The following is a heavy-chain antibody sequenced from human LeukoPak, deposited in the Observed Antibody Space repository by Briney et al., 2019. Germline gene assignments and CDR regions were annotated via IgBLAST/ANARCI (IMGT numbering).Heavy chain of an antibody. D-gene: IGHD3-10*01. CDR3: ARGRSITLLRGVAMSDGFDI. J-gene: IGHJ3*02. CDR1: GFTFSSYS. V-gene: IGHV3-21*06. Sequence: GRSLRLSCAASGFTFSSYSVSWVRQAPGKGLEWVSFTDTSGRYVYYGDSVKGRFTISRDNAKNLLFLQMNGLRAEDTALYYCARGRSITLLRGVAMSDGFDIWGQGAMVAVSS. CDR2: TDTSGRYV.